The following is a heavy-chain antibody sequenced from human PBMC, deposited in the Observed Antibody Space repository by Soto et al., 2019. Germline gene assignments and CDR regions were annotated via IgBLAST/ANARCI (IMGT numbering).Heavy chain of an antibody. CDR1: GFTFHGST. V-gene: IGHV3-73*02. Sequence: DAQVVESGGGLVQPGASLKLSCVGSGFTFHGSTMHWVRQASGKGLEWIGLISIKTNNYATVYAASVTGRFTLSRDDSENTAYLQMNSLKTEDTAVYYCVRAYENSNHYFDYWGRGTLVKVSS. CDR2: ISIKTNNYAT. D-gene: IGHD3-22*01. CDR3: VRAYENSNHYFDY. J-gene: IGHJ4*02.